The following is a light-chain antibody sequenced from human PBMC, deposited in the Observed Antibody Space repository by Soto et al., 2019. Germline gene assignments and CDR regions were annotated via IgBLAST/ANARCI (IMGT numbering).Light chain of an antibody. CDR2: DAS. J-gene: IGKJ1*01. V-gene: IGKV1-5*01. CDR3: QHYDTHRPT. CDR1: QTINTR. Sequence: DIQMTQSPSTLSSSVGDRVTITCRATQTINTRLAWYQQKPGKAPKLLIYDASSLESGVPSRFSGSGSGTEFTLTISGLQPDDFATYYCQHYDTHRPTFGLGTKVDIK.